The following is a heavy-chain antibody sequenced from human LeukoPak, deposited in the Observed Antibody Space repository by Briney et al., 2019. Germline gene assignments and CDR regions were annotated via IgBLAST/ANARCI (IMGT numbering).Heavy chain of an antibody. J-gene: IGHJ4*02. CDR1: GYTFTGYY. CDR3: ARDYYDSRGYYFYFDY. V-gene: IGHV1-2*02. Sequence: ASVKVSCKASGYTFTGYYMHWVRQAPGQGLEWVGWINPNSGGTNYAQKFQGRVTMTRDTSISTAYMELSRLRSDDTAVYYCARDYYDSRGYYFYFDYWGQGTLVTVSS. D-gene: IGHD3-22*01. CDR2: INPNSGGT.